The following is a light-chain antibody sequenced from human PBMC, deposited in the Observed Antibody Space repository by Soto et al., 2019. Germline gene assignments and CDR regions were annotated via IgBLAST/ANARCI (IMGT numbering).Light chain of an antibody. CDR2: GAS. CDR1: QSVIAK. J-gene: IGKJ1*01. Sequence: EIVMTQSPATLSVSPWEGATLACEASQSVIAKLAWYQQKPGQAPRLLIYGASTRATGVPVRFSGSGSGTEFTLTISSLKSEDFAVYYCQQYNNWPTWTFGQGTKVDI. V-gene: IGKV3-15*01. CDR3: QQYNNWPTWT.